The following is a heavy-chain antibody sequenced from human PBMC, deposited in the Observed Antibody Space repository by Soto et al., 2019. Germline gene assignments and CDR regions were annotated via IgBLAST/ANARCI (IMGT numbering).Heavy chain of an antibody. CDR3: ARDGEYCTNGVCFAFDY. V-gene: IGHV3-30*19. CDR1: GFTFSSYG. J-gene: IGHJ4*02. CDR2: ISYDGSNK. Sequence: PGGSLRLSCAASGFTFSSYGMHWVRQAPGKGLEWVAVISYDGSNKYYADSVKGRFTISRDNSKNTLYLQMNSLRAEDTAVYYCARDGEYCTNGVCFAFDYWGQGTLVTVSS. D-gene: IGHD2-8*01.